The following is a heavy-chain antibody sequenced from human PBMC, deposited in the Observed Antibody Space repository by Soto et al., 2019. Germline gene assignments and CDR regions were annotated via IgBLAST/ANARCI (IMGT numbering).Heavy chain of an antibody. V-gene: IGHV1-2*02. Sequence: HEHLVQSGAEVKRPGASLKVSCKASVYSFTGYYIHWVRQAPGQGLDWMGWINPDSGATNYGQNFQGRVTLTSYTSISTASMDPTSLPSDDTAGYSCARGDYGTGGYHFPYFDSWGQGTLVIVSS. D-gene: IGHD2-8*02. CDR1: VYSFTGYY. CDR2: INPDSGAT. J-gene: IGHJ4*02. CDR3: ARGDYGTGGYHFPYFDS.